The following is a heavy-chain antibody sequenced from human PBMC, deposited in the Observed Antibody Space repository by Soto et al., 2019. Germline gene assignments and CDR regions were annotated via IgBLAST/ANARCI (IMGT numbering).Heavy chain of an antibody. V-gene: IGHV3-30-3*01. CDR3: ARVSEVGANDALDI. CDR1: GFTFSSYA. CDR2: ISYDGSNK. J-gene: IGHJ3*02. Sequence: QVQLVESGGGVVQPGRSLRLSCAASGFTFSSYAMHWVRQAPGKGLEWVAVISYDGSNKYYADSVKGRFTISRDNSKNTLYLQMNSLRAEDTAVYYCARVSEVGANDALDIWGQGTMVTVSS. D-gene: IGHD1-26*01.